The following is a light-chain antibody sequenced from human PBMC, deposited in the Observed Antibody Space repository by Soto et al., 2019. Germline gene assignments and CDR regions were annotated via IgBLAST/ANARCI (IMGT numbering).Light chain of an antibody. J-gene: IGKJ4*01. CDR1: QTINNY. Sequence: DIQMTQSPSSLSASVGERVTIICRASQTINNYLNWYQQKPGKAPKLLIYAASSLQSGVPSRFSGSGSGTDFTLTISSLQAEDSATYFCQESITAPLTFGGGTKVDNK. CDR2: AAS. CDR3: QESITAPLT. V-gene: IGKV1-39*01.